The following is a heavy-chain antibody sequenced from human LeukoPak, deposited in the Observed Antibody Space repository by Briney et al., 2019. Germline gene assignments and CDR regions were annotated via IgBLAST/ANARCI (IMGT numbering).Heavy chain of an antibody. Sequence: SETLSLTCAVSGYSISSGYYWGWIRQPPGKGLEWIGSIYHSGSTYYNPSLKSRVTISVDTSKNQFSLKLSSVTAADTAVYYCARTKHYDILTGLDAFDIWGQGTMATVSS. J-gene: IGHJ3*02. CDR2: IYHSGST. D-gene: IGHD3-9*01. V-gene: IGHV4-38-2*01. CDR1: GYSISSGYY. CDR3: ARTKHYDILTGLDAFDI.